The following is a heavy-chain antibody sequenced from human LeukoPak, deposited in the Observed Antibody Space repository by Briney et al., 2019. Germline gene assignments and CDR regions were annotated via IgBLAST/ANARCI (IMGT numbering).Heavy chain of an antibody. V-gene: IGHV3-30-3*01. Sequence: GGSLRLSCAASGFTFSSYAMHWVRQAPGKGLEWVAVISYDGSNKYYADSVKGRFTISRDNSKNTLYLQMNSLRAEDTAVYYCARAVGSSGWYYFDYWGQGTLVTVSS. CDR3: ARAVGSSGWYYFDY. CDR2: ISYDGSNK. CDR1: GFTFSSYA. J-gene: IGHJ4*02. D-gene: IGHD6-19*01.